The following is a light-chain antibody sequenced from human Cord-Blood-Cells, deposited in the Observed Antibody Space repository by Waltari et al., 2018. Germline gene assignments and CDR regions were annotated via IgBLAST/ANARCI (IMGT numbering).Light chain of an antibody. V-gene: IGLV2-14*01. J-gene: IGLJ3*02. CDR3: SSYTSSSTPV. CDR2: DVS. Sequence: QSALTQPASVSGSPGQSITISCTGTSSDGGGYNYVSWYQQHPGKAPKLMIYDVSKRPAGVSNRFSGSKSGNTASLTISGLQAEDEADYYCSSYTSSSTPVFGGGTKLTVL. CDR1: SSDGGGYNY.